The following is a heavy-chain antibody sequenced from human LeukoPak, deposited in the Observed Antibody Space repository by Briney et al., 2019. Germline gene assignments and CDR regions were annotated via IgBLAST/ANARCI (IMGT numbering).Heavy chain of an antibody. Sequence: RASVKVSCKASGYTFSGSYIHWVRQAPGQGLEWMGWINPNSGGTNYAQKFQGRVTMTRDTSISTAYMELSRLRSDDTAVYYCARARGYSYGYPLYWGQGTLVTVSS. V-gene: IGHV1-2*02. CDR3: ARARGYSYGYPLY. CDR2: INPNSGGT. CDR1: GYTFSGSY. J-gene: IGHJ4*02. D-gene: IGHD5-18*01.